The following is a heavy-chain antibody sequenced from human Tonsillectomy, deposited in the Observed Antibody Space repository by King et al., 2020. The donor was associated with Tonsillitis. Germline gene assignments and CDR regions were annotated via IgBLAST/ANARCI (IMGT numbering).Heavy chain of an antibody. CDR3: ARDPLDWNYGQHSYNGMDF. CDR2: IKQDGSEK. J-gene: IGHJ6*02. Sequence: QLVQSGGGLVQPGGSLRLSCAASGFMFSSYWMSWVRQAPGRGLEWVANIKQDGSEKYYVDSVKDRFIVSRDNAKNSSYLQMDSLRGEDTAAYYCARDPLDWNYGQHSYNGMDFWGQGTAVIVSS. V-gene: IGHV3-7*03. CDR1: GFMFSSYW. D-gene: IGHD1-7*01.